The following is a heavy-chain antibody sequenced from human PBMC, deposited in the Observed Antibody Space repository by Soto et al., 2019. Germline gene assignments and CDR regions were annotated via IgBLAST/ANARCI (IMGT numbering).Heavy chain of an antibody. CDR1: GGTFSSYA. J-gene: IGHJ6*02. D-gene: IGHD3-10*01. Sequence: QVQLVQSGAEVKKPGSSVKVSCKASGGTFSSYAISWVRQAPGQGLEWMGGIIPIFGTANYAQKFQGRVTITADESTSTAYMELSSLRSEDTAVYYCARDKRITSQNIGVRREYYYYYYGMDVWGQGTTVTVSS. CDR2: IIPIFGTA. CDR3: ARDKRITSQNIGVRREYYYYYYGMDV. V-gene: IGHV1-69*01.